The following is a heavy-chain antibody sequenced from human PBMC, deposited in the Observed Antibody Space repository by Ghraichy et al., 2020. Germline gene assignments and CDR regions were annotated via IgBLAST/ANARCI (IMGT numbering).Heavy chain of an antibody. D-gene: IGHD6-25*01. Sequence: SETLSLTCTVSGGSISSYYWSWIRQPPGKGLEWIGYIYYSGSTNYNPSLKSRVTISVDTSKNQFSLKLSSVTAADTAGYYCAGGEYRSERRYYYYGMDVWGPGNTVTVSS. CDR3: AGGEYRSERRYYYYGMDV. J-gene: IGHJ6*02. CDR1: GGSISSYY. CDR2: IYYSGST. V-gene: IGHV4-59*01.